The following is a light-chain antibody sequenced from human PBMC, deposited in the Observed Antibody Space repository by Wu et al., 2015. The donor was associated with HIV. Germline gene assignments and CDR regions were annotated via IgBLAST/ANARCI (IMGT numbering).Light chain of an antibody. Sequence: EIVLTQSPGTLSLSPGERATLSCRASQSVSSNYLAWYQQKPGQAPRLLIYGASTRATGIPARFSGSGSGTEFTLTISSMQSEDFAVYYCQQYNNWPGTFGQGTKVEIK. V-gene: IGKV3-15*01. CDR1: QSVSSN. CDR3: QQYNNWPGT. CDR2: GAS. J-gene: IGKJ1*01.